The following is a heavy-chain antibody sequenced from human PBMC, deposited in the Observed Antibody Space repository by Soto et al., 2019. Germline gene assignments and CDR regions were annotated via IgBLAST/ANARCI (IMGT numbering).Heavy chain of an antibody. V-gene: IGHV1-18*01. J-gene: IGHJ4*02. Sequence: ASVKVSCKASGYTFTSYGISWVRQAPGQGIEWMGWISAYNGNTNYAQKLQGRVTMTTDTSTSTAYMELTRLTSVDTAVYSFSFLPPPRTSPVTPYFDYWAQGTLVTVSS. D-gene: IGHD4-17*01. CDR1: GYTFTSYG. CDR2: ISAYNGNT. CDR3: SFLPPPRTSPVTPYFDY.